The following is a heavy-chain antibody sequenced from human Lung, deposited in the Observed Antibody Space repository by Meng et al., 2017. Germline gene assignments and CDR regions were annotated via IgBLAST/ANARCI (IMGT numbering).Heavy chain of an antibody. Sequence: SETLSPTCAVYGSSFSGLFWSWTRQPPGKGLEWIGQISHSVNTNYSPSLKSRVTISVDTSKNQFSLKLNSVAAADTAVYYCERWKTALANVVPTATLGSVDGFDYWGQGTLVTVSS. CDR1: GSSFSGLF. D-gene: IGHD2-2*01. CDR3: ERWKTALANVVPTATLGSVDGFDY. V-gene: IGHV4-34*01. J-gene: IGHJ4*02. CDR2: ISHSVNT.